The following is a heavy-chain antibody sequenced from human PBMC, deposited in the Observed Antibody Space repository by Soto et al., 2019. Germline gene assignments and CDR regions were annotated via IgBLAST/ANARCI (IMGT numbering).Heavy chain of an antibody. CDR3: ARADYYDSSGYYCGN. CDR1: GFTFSTYS. CDR2: INSGGSEK. V-gene: IGHV3-21*05. J-gene: IGHJ4*02. Sequence: PGGSLRLSCAASGFTFSTYSMNWVRQAPGKGLEWVSNINSGGSEKYYADSVKGRFTISRDNAKNSLYLQMNSLRAEDTAVYYCARADYYDSSGYYCGNWGQGTLVTVSS. D-gene: IGHD3-22*01.